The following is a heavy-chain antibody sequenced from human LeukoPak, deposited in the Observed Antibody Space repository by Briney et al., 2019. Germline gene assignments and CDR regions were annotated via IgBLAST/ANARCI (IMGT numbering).Heavy chain of an antibody. J-gene: IGHJ5*02. CDR3: AKDKMTTYCGGDCYFGWFDP. Sequence: GRTLRLSCATSGFTFNSQAMSWVPQAPGKGREWVKTNSGSGGRTYYADSAKGRFPIPRDNSKNTLYLQMNSLRAEDTAVYYCAKDKMTTYCGGDCYFGWFDPWGQGTLVTVSS. V-gene: IGHV3-23*01. CDR2: NSGSGGRT. D-gene: IGHD2-21*02. CDR1: GFTFNSQA.